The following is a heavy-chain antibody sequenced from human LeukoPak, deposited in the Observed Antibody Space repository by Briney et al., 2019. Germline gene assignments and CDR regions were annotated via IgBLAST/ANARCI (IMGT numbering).Heavy chain of an antibody. CDR2: IIPILGIA. Sequence: SVKVSCKASGGTFSSYAISWVRQAPGQGLEWMGRIIPILGIANYAQKFQGRVTITADKSTSTAYMELSSLRSEDTAVYYCAKDPLAVAEGLSNWGQGTLVTVSS. CDR3: AKDPLAVAEGLSN. V-gene: IGHV1-69*04. CDR1: GGTFSSYA. J-gene: IGHJ4*02. D-gene: IGHD6-19*01.